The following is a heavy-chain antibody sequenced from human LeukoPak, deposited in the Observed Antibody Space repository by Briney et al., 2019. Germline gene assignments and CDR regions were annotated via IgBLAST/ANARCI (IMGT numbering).Heavy chain of an antibody. J-gene: IGHJ6*03. V-gene: IGHV3-21*01. D-gene: IGHD5-18*01. CDR3: AKDGGGELWLRYYYYMDV. CDR2: ISSSSSYI. CDR1: GFTFSSYS. Sequence: GGSLRLSCAASGFTFSSYSMNWVRQAPGKGLEWVSSISSSSSYIYYADSVKGRFTISRDNSKNTLYLQMNSLRAEDTAVYYCAKDGGGELWLRYYYYMDVWGKGTTVTISS.